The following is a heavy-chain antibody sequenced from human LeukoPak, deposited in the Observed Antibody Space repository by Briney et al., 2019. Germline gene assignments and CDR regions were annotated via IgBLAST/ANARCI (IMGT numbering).Heavy chain of an antibody. D-gene: IGHD2-15*01. CDR3: ARAAVAATSRDFDY. Sequence: WASVKVSCKASGYTFTSYDINWVRQATGQGLEWMGLMNPNSGNTGYAQKFQGRVTMTKNTSISTAYMELSSLRSEDTAVYYCARAAVAATSRDFDYWGQGTLVTVSS. V-gene: IGHV1-8*01. CDR2: MNPNSGNT. J-gene: IGHJ4*02. CDR1: GYTFTSYD.